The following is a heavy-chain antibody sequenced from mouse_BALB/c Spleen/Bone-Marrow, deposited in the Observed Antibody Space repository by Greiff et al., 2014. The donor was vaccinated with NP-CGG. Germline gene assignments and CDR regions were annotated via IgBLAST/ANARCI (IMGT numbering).Heavy chain of an antibody. CDR2: ISPYNDGT. Sequence: VQLKESGPELVKPGASVKMSCKASGYTFNSYAMHWVKQKPGQGLEWIGYISPYNDGTKYNEKFKGKATLTSDKSSSTAYMELSSLTSEDAAVYYCAREVVATDYFDYWGQGTTLTVSS. D-gene: IGHD1-1*01. V-gene: IGHV1-14*01. CDR3: AREVVATDYFDY. CDR1: GYTFNSYA. J-gene: IGHJ2*01.